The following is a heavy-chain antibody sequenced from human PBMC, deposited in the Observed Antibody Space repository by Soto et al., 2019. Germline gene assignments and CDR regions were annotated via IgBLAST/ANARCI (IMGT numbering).Heavy chain of an antibody. V-gene: IGHV3-23*01. Sequence: GGSPRLSCVDSLFTFSNYVMSWVRQAPGKGLEWVSTISETGRSTYYADSVKGRFTISRDNAKKTLYLEMSSLRAEDTAVYYCAKVDQYVSRSLGIFDPWGEGTLVTVSS. CDR3: AKVDQYVSRSLGIFDP. D-gene: IGHD3-16*01. CDR1: LFTFSNYV. J-gene: IGHJ5*02. CDR2: ISETGRST.